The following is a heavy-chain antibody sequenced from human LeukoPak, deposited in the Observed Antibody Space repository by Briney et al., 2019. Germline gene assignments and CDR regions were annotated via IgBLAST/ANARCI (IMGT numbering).Heavy chain of an antibody. CDR1: GFTFNKYA. J-gene: IGHJ4*02. CDR3: AKERGTSGSQPKPLNY. V-gene: IGHV3-23*01. CDR2: ISASGDDT. Sequence: GGSLRLSCAVSGFTFNKYAMNWVRQAPGKGLEWVSIISASGDDTKNADSVKGRFTISRDNSKNTLYLQMNSLRAEDTAVYYCAKERGTSGSQPKPLNYWGQGTLVTVSS. D-gene: IGHD3-10*01.